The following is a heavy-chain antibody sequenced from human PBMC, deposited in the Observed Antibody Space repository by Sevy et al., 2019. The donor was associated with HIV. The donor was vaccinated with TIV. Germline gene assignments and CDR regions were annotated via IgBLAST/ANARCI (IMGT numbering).Heavy chain of an antibody. J-gene: IGHJ6*02. CDR1: GFTFSDYA. CDR2: MSYDGSNQ. Sequence: GGSLRLSCAASGFTFSDYAMHWVRLAPGKGLEWVALMSYDGSNQYYADSVKGRFTISRDNSKNTLYLQMSSLRAEDTAVYYCAKGPHSTTSNPGEYYYYYGMDVWGQGTTVTVSS. CDR3: AKGPHSTTSNPGEYYYYYGMDV. D-gene: IGHD2-2*01. V-gene: IGHV3-30*18.